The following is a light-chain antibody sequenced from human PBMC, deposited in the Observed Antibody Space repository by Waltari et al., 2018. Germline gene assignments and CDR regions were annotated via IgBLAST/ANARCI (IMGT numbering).Light chain of an antibody. CDR3: SSYAGSSKGV. J-gene: IGLJ2*01. CDR1: ISDVGTFKR. Sequence: QSALTQPASVSGSPGQSITISCPGPISDVGTFKRVSWYQQHPGKAPKLMIYAVSKRPSGVSDRFSGSKSGDMASLTISGLQPEDEAEYFCSSYAGSSKGVFGGGTKVTVL. CDR2: AVS. V-gene: IGLV2-23*02.